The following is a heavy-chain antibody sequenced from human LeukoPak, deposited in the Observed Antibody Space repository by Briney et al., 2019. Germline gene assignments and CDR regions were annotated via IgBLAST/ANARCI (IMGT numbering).Heavy chain of an antibody. J-gene: IGHJ4*02. D-gene: IGHD3-10*01. CDR3: ARYYYGSGSYDY. V-gene: IGHV1-3*03. CDR2: INAGNGNT. CDR1: GYTFTSYA. Sequence: GASVKVSCKASGYTFTSYAMHWVRQAPGQRLEWMGWINAGNGNTKYSQEFQGRVTITRDTSASTAYMELSSLGSEDMAVYYCARYYYGSGSYDYWGQGTLVTVSS.